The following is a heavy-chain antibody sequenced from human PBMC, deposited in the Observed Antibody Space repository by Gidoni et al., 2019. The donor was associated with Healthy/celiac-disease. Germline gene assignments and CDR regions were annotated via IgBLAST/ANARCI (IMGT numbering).Heavy chain of an antibody. CDR3: ARTEGPTYGMDV. V-gene: IGHV3-11*05. CDR2: ISSSSNYT. J-gene: IGHJ6*02. Sequence: QVQLVESGGGLVKPGGSLRLSCAASGFTFSDYYMSWIRQAPGKGLEWVSYISSSSNYTNYADSVKGRFTISRDNAKNSLYLQMNSLRAEDTAVYYCARTEGPTYGMDVWGQGTTVTVSS. CDR1: GFTFSDYY.